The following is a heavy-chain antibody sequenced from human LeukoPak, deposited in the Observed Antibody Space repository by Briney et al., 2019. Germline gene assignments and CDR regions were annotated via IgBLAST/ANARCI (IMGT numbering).Heavy chain of an antibody. CDR2: ISAYNGNT. CDR1: GYTFNSYG. Sequence: ASVKVSCKASGYTFNSYGISWVRHAPGQGLERMGWISAYNGNTNYAQKFQGRVTMTTDTSTSTAYMELRSLRSDDTAVYYCARHRWELDSNWFDPWGQGTLVTVSS. D-gene: IGHD1-26*01. J-gene: IGHJ5*02. V-gene: IGHV1-18*01. CDR3: ARHRWELDSNWFDP.